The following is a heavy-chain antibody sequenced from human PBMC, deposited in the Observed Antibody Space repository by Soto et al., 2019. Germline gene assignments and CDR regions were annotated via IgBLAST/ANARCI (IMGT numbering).Heavy chain of an antibody. D-gene: IGHD3-10*01. CDR2: IWYDGSNK. CDR1: GFTFSSYG. Sequence: QVQLVESGGGVVQPGRSLRLSCAASGFTFSSYGMHWVRQAPGKGLEWVAVIWYDGSNKYYADSVKGRFTISRDNSKNTRYLQMNRRRAEDTAVYYCARESTGSYISWFDPWGQGTLVTVSS. J-gene: IGHJ5*02. CDR3: ARESTGSYISWFDP. V-gene: IGHV3-33*01.